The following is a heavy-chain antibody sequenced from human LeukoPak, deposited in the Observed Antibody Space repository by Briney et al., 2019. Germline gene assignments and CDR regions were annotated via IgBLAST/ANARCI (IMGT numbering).Heavy chain of an antibody. Sequence: ASVKVSCKASGYTFTSYAFSWVRQAPGQRLEWIGWVSGYNGNTNYAQKVQGSVTMTTDTSTSTAYMELRSLRSDDTAVYYCARTGWGVPAAGDWFDPWGQGTLVTVSS. J-gene: IGHJ5*02. V-gene: IGHV1-18*04. CDR2: VSGYNGNT. D-gene: IGHD2-2*01. CDR3: ARTGWGVPAAGDWFDP. CDR1: GYTFTSYA.